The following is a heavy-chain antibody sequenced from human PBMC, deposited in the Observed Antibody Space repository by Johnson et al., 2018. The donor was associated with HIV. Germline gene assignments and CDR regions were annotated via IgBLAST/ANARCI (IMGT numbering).Heavy chain of an antibody. J-gene: IGHJ3*01. CDR1: GFNFYDYG. Sequence: VQLVESGGGVVRPGGSLRLSCAASGFNFYDYGMSWVRQAPGKGRGWVSGINGNGASTGYADSVKGRFTVSRNNPHNSLYLQMNSLRAEDTALYYCARDHMGPVNRRVQWLVPRGFDFWGQGTMVTVAS. D-gene: IGHD6-19*01. CDR2: INGNGAST. V-gene: IGHV3-20*04. CDR3: ARDHMGPVNRRVQWLVPRGFDF.